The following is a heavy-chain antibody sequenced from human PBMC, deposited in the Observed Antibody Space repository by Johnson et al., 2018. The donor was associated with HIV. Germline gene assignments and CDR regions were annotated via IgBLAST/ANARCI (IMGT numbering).Heavy chain of an antibody. Sequence: VQLVESGGDLIQPGGSLRLSCAASGFTVSSNYMSWVRQAPGKGLEWVSVIYSGGSTYYADSVKGRFTIPRDNSKNTLYLQMNSLRVEDTAVYYCARDGESQQLPLGDAFDFWGQGTMVTVSS. J-gene: IGHJ3*01. CDR3: ARDGESQQLPLGDAFDF. CDR2: IYSGGST. CDR1: GFTVSSNY. V-gene: IGHV3-53*01. D-gene: IGHD6-13*01.